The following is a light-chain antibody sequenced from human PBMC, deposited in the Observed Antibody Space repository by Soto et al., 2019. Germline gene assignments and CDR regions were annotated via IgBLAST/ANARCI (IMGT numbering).Light chain of an antibody. CDR1: QSVAKY. Sequence: EIVMTQSPATLSLSPGDGATLSCRASQSVAKYLVWYQQKPGQSPRLLIYETSERASGVPARFSGSGSGTDFTLTISSLEPEDFASYYCQQRVSGPWTFGQGTRVEF. V-gene: IGKV3-11*01. CDR3: QQRVSGPWT. CDR2: ETS. J-gene: IGKJ1*01.